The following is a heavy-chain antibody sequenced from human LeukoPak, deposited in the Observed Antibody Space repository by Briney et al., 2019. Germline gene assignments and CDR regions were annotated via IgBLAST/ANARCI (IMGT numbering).Heavy chain of an antibody. CDR3: AIHIGGGIEDMDV. CDR1: GGSIGTFY. J-gene: IGHJ6*03. D-gene: IGHD3-16*02. V-gene: IGHV4-59*08. Sequence: SETLSLTCTVSGGSIGTFYWSWIRQSPGKGLEWIGYIYVTGTRYNPYLQSRVTISVDRSRNQFFLKLSSVTAADTAVYYCAIHIGGGIEDMDVWGKGTKVIVSS. CDR2: IYVTGT.